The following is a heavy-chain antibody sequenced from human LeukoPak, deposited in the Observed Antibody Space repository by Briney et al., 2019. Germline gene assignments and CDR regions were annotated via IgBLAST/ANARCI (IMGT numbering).Heavy chain of an antibody. CDR3: ASSSGSYYTPYFDY. J-gene: IGHJ4*02. CDR2: IIPIFGTA. D-gene: IGHD3-10*01. V-gene: IGHV1-69*13. Sequence: SVKVSCKASGGTFSSYAISWVRQAPGQGLEWMGWIIPIFGTANYAQKFQGRVTITADESTSTAYMELSSLRSEDTAVYYCASSSGSYYTPYFDYWGQGALVTVSS. CDR1: GGTFSSYA.